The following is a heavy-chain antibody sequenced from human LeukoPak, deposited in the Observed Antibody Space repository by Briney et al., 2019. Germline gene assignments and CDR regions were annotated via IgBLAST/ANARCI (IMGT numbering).Heavy chain of an antibody. V-gene: IGHV4-59*01. J-gene: IGHJ5*02. CDR1: GGSISSYY. Sequence: SVTLSLTCTVAGGSISSYYWSWIRQPPGKGLEWIGYIYYSGSTNYNPSLKSRVTISVDTSKNQFSLKLSSVTAADTAVYYCARGQNWSDPWGQGTLVTVSS. CDR3: ARGQNWSDP. CDR2: IYYSGST.